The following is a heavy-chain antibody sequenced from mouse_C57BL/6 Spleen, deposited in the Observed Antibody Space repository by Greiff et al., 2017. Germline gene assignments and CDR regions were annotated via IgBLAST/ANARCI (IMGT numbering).Heavy chain of an antibody. CDR2: INPSNGGT. Sequence: VHLVESGTELVKPGASVKLSCKASGYTFTSYWMHWVKQRPGQGLEWIGNINPSNGGTNYNEKFKSKVTLTVDKSSSTAYMQLSSLTSEDSAVYYCARKGAMVAYFDYWGQGTTLTVSS. D-gene: IGHD2-2*01. J-gene: IGHJ2*01. CDR1: GYTFTSYW. V-gene: IGHV1-53*01. CDR3: ARKGAMVAYFDY.